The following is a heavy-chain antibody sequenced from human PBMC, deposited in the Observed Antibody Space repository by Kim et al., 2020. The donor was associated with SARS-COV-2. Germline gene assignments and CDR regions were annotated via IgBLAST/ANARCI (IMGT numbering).Heavy chain of an antibody. CDR3: ARSGGGYQLLYWFDP. J-gene: IGHJ5*02. V-gene: IGHV1-46*01. Sequence: ASVKVSCKASGYTFTSYYMHWVRQAPGQGLEWMGIINPSGGSTSYAQKFQGRVTMTRDTSTSTVYMELSSLRSEDTAVYYCARSGGGYQLLYWFDPWGQGTLVTVSS. CDR2: INPSGGST. D-gene: IGHD2-2*01. CDR1: GYTFTSYY.